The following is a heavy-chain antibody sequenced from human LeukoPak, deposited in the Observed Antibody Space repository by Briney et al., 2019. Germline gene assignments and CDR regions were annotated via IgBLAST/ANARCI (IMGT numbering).Heavy chain of an antibody. Sequence: ASVKVSCKASGYTFADYYIHWVRQAPGQGLEWMGRINPNTGDTNSARKFQGRITMTRDTSISTVYMELSRLRSDDTAVYYCARDRGDDTVSYFDYWGQGTLVTVSS. CDR1: GYTFADYY. V-gene: IGHV1-2*06. CDR2: INPNTGDT. D-gene: IGHD3-22*01. J-gene: IGHJ4*02. CDR3: ARDRGDDTVSYFDY.